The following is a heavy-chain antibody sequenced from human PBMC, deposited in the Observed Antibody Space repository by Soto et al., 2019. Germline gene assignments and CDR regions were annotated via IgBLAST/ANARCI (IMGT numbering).Heavy chain of an antibody. V-gene: IGHV4-59*08. CDR2: IYYSGST. Sequence: SETLSLTCTVSGGSISSYYWSWIRQPPGKGLEWIGYIYYSGSTNYNPSLKSRVAISVDTSKNQFSLKLSSVTAADTAVYYCASTPYYYDSSGYSLDYWGQGTLVTVSS. D-gene: IGHD3-22*01. CDR3: ASTPYYYDSSGYSLDY. J-gene: IGHJ4*02. CDR1: GGSISSYY.